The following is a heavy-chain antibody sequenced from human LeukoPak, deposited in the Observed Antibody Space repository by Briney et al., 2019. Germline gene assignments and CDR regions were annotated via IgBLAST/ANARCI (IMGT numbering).Heavy chain of an antibody. Sequence: PSETLSLTCAVSGGSISSGGYSWSWIRQPPGKGLEWLGYIYHSGSTYYNPSLKSRVTISVDRSKKQFSLKLSSVTAADTAVYCCASLVETYDAFDIWGQGTMVTVSS. J-gene: IGHJ3*02. CDR3: ASLVETYDAFDI. V-gene: IGHV4-30-2*01. CDR2: IYHSGST. CDR1: GGSISSGGYS.